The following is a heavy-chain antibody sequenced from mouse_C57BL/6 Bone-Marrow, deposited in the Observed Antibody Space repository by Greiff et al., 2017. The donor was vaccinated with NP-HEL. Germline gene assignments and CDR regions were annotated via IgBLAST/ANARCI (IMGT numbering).Heavy chain of an antibody. CDR3: ARRGLGRCWCFDV. V-gene: IGHV1-72*01. CDR2: IDPISGGT. D-gene: IGHD4-1*01. CDR1: GYTFTSYW. J-gene: IGHJ1*03. Sequence: QVQLQQPGAELVKPGASVKLSCKASGYTFTSYWMHWVKQRPGRGLEWIGSIDPISGGTKYNEKFKSKATLTVDKPSSTAYMQLSSLTSEDSADDYFARRGLGRCWCFDVWGRGTTVTVSS.